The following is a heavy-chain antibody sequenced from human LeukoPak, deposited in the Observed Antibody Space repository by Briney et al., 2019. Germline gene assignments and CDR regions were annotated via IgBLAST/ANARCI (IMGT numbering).Heavy chain of an antibody. D-gene: IGHD1-26*01. Sequence: GGSLRLSCAASGFTFSSYEMNWVRQAPGKGLEWVSYISSSGSTIYYADSVKGRFTISRDNSKNTLYLQMNSLRAEDTAVYYCAKDIHVVGASSIDYWGQGTLVTVSS. V-gene: IGHV3-48*03. CDR1: GFTFSSYE. CDR3: AKDIHVVGASSIDY. CDR2: ISSSGSTI. J-gene: IGHJ4*02.